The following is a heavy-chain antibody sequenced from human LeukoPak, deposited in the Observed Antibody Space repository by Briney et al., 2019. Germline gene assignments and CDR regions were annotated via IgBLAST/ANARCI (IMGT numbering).Heavy chain of an antibody. V-gene: IGHV3-74*01. CDR3: SRGDDYGDYVRD. D-gene: IGHD4-17*01. J-gene: IGHJ4*02. Sequence: GGSLRLSCAASGFTFSSDWMHWVRQAQGKGLVWVSRINSDGSSTSYADSVKGRFTISRDNAKNTLYLEMNSLRAEDTAVYYCSRGDDYGDYVRDWGQGTLVTVSS. CDR1: GFTFSSDW. CDR2: INSDGSST.